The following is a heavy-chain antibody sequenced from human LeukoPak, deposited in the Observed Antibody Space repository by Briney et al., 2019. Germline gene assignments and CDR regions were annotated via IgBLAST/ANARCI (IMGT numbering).Heavy chain of an antibody. Sequence: GGSLRLSCAASGFTFSTYYMSWVGQAPGKGVEGVAHIKQDASEKSYVDSVKGRFTISRDTAKNSLYLQMNSLRAEDTAVYYCARKESNYVTHFDYWGQGTLVTVSA. CDR1: GFTFSTYY. V-gene: IGHV3-7*01. D-gene: IGHD4-11*01. CDR2: IKQDASEK. CDR3: ARKESNYVTHFDY. J-gene: IGHJ4*02.